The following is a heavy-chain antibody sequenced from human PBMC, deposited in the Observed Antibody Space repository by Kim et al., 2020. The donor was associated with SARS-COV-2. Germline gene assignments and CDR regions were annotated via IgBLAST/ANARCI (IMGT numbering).Heavy chain of an antibody. CDR2: RST. J-gene: IGHJ3*02. CDR3: ARDSPAFDI. V-gene: IGHV4-31*02. Sequence: RSTYLNPSLKSRVTISEDTSKNQFSLKLSSVTAADTAVYYCARDSPAFDIWGQGTMVTVSS.